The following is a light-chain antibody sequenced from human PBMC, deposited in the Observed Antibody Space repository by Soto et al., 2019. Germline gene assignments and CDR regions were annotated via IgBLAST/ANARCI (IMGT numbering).Light chain of an antibody. CDR3: QQYNNWPRGT. V-gene: IGKV3-15*01. CDR1: QSVSSN. J-gene: IGKJ1*01. CDR2: GAS. Sequence: EIVMTPSPTTLSVSPGERATLSFRASQSVSSNLAWYQQKPGQAPRLLIYGASTRATGIPARFSGSGSGTEFTLTISSLQSEDFAVYYCQQYNNWPRGTFGQGTKVDIK.